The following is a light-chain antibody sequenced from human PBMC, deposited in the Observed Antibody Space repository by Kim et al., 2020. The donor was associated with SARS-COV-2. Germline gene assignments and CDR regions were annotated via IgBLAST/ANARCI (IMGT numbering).Light chain of an antibody. J-gene: IGLJ1*01. CDR3: QAWDSSTAV. CDR2: QDS. V-gene: IGLV3-1*01. Sequence: SVSPGQTASITCSGDKLGDKYACLYQQKPGQSPVLVIYQDSKRPSGIPERFSGSNSGNTATLTISGTQAMDEADYYCQAWDSSTAVFGTGTKVTVL. CDR1: KLGDKY.